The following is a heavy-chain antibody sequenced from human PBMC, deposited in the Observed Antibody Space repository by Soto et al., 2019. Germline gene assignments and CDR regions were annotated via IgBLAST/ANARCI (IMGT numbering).Heavy chain of an antibody. V-gene: IGHV1-69*01. J-gene: IGHJ3*02. CDR2: IIPIFGTA. D-gene: IGHD2-15*01. Sequence: QVQLVQSGAEVKKPGSSVKVSCKASGGTFSSYAISWVRQAPGQGLEWMGGIIPIFGTANYAQKIQGRVTITADESTSTAYMELSSLRSEDTAVYYCAREGEYCSGGSCSYNDAFDSWGQGTMVTVSS. CDR3: AREGEYCSGGSCSYNDAFDS. CDR1: GGTFSSYA.